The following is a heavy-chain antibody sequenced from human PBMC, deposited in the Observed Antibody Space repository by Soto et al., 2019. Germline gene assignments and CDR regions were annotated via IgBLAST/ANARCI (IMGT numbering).Heavy chain of an antibody. J-gene: IGHJ3*02. CDR3: TRDSTRRGYYGSGSYYAFDI. V-gene: IGHV3-49*04. CDR1: GFTFGDYA. CDR2: IRSKAYGGTT. Sequence: GGSLRLSCTASGFTFGDYAMSWVRQAPGKGLEWVGFIRSKAYGGTTEYAASVKGRFTISRDDSKSIAYLQMNSLKTEDTAVYYCTRDSTRRGYYGSGSYYAFDIWGQGTMVTVSS. D-gene: IGHD3-10*01.